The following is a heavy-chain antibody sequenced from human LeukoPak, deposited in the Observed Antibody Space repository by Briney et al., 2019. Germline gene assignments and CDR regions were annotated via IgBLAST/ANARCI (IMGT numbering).Heavy chain of an antibody. CDR3: ARDYDFWSGYYTGYFDY. V-gene: IGHV3-11*04. J-gene: IGHJ4*02. CDR2: LSSSVTTI. D-gene: IGHD3-3*01. CDR1: GFTFSDYY. Sequence: GGSLRLSCAASGFTFSDYYMSWIRQAPGKGLEWVSYLSSSVTTIYYADSVKGLFTISRDNAKKSLYLQMNSLRAEDTAVYYCARDYDFWSGYYTGYFDYWGQGTLVTVSS.